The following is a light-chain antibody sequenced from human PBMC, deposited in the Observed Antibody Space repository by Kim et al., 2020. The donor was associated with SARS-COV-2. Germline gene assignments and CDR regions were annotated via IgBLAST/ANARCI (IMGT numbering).Light chain of an antibody. Sequence: SATVGDRVTINCRASKSVLSYLNWYQQKPGKAPKLLISSASNLQSGVPPRFSGSGSGTDFTLTISSLQPEDFAYYYCQHSHRAPYIFAQGTKLEIK. CDR1: KSVLSY. CDR3: QHSHRAPYI. J-gene: IGKJ2*01. V-gene: IGKV1-39*01. CDR2: SAS.